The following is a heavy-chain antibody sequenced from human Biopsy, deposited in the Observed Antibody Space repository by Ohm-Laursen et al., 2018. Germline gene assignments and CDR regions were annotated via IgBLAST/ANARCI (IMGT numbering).Heavy chain of an antibody. V-gene: IGHV4-39*01. CDR2: IFNGGIT. CDR1: GASVKTSGSF. J-gene: IGHJ5*02. CDR3: ARHPTGFWFDP. Sequence: SDTLSLTCSVSGASVKTSGSFWARIRQPPGKGLEWIGSIFNGGITYYNPSLKSRVTISVDTSKNQFSLNLSSVTGADTAVYYCARHPTGFWFDPWGQGTLVTVSS.